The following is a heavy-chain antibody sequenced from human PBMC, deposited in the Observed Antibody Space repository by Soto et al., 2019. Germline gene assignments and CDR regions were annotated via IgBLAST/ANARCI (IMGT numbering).Heavy chain of an antibody. V-gene: IGHV4-4*07. CDR1: GDSRSRFY. J-gene: IGHJ6*02. Sequence: PSETLSLTCTVSGDSRSRFYWSWVRQSAGKGLEWIGRIYTSGSTTYNPSLQSRVTMSLDTSKNLLSLKLTSVTAADTAVYYCARDSVAGAMDVWGQGTTVTVS. CDR3: ARDSVAGAMDV. CDR2: IYTSGST. D-gene: IGHD6-19*01.